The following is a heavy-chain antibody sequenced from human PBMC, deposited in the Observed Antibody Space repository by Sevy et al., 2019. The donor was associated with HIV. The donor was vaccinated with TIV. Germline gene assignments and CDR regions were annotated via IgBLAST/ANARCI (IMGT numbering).Heavy chain of an antibody. D-gene: IGHD3-22*01. CDR3: AATYYYDSSGYAYYFDY. CDR1: GYTFTSYG. CDR2: ISAYNGNT. Sequence: ASVKVSSKASGYTFTSYGISWVRQAPGQGLEWMGWISAYNGNTNYAQKLQGRVTMTTDTSTSTAYMELRSLRSDDTAVYYCAATYYYDSSGYAYYFDYWGQGTLVTVSS. J-gene: IGHJ4*02. V-gene: IGHV1-18*01.